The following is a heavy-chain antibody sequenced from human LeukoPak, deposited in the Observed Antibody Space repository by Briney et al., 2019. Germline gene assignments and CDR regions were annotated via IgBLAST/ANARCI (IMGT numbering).Heavy chain of an antibody. D-gene: IGHD3-10*01. V-gene: IGHV6-1*01. CDR2: TYYRSKWYN. CDR3: ARVRLLWFGELSPRYFDY. CDR1: GDSVSSNSAA. J-gene: IGHJ4*02. Sequence: SQTLSLTFAISGDSVSSNSAAWNWIRQSPSRGLEWLGRTYYRSKWYNDYAVSVKSRITINPDTSKNQFSLQLNSVTPEDTAVYYCARVRLLWFGELSPRYFDYWGQGTLVTVSS.